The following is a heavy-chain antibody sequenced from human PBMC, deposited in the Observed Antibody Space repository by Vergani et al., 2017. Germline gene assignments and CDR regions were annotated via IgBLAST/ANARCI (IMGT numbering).Heavy chain of an antibody. Sequence: EVQLVESGGGLVKPGGSLRLSCAASGFTFSSYSMNWVRQAPGKGLEWVSSISSSSSYIYYADSVKGRFTISRDNAKNSLYLQMNSLRAEDTAVYYCTTDRLGATFFDYWGQGTLVTVSS. D-gene: IGHD1-26*01. CDR3: TTDRLGATFFDY. CDR1: GFTFSSYS. V-gene: IGHV3-21*03. CDR2: ISSSSSYI. J-gene: IGHJ4*02.